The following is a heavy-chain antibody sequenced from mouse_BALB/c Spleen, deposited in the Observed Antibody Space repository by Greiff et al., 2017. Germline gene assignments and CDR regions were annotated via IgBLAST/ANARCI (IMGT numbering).Heavy chain of an antibody. CDR2: IYPGDGDT. J-gene: IGHJ4*01. CDR3: ARVYDLYAMDY. CDR1: GYAFSSYW. Sequence: QVQLQQSGAELLRPGSSVKISCKASGYAFSSYWMNWVKQRPGQGLEWIGQIYPGDGDTNYNGKFKGKATLTADKSSSTAYMQLSSLTSEDSAVYFCARVYDLYAMDYWGQGTSVTVSS. V-gene: IGHV1-80*01. D-gene: IGHD2-3*01.